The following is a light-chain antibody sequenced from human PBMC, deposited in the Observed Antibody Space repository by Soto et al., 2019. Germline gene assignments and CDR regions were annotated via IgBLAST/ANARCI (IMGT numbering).Light chain of an antibody. CDR3: QQYGSSPHS. CDR2: GAS. Sequence: EIVLTQSTGTLSLSPGERATLSCSASQSVSSSYLAWYQHKPGQAPRLLIYGASSRATGIPDRFSGSGAGTDFTLTISRLEPEGFSVYYCQQYGSSPHSFGQGTKLEIK. V-gene: IGKV3-20*01. J-gene: IGKJ2*01. CDR1: QSVSSSY.